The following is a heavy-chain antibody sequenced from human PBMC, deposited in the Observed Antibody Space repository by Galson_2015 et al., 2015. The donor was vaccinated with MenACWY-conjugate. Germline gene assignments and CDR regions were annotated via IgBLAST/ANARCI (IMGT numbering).Heavy chain of an antibody. CDR3: ARGGILTMIYTAYFDY. D-gene: IGHD3-22*01. CDR1: GFRFSSYA. J-gene: IGHJ4*02. V-gene: IGHV3-30*04. Sequence: SLRLSCAASGFRFSSYAMHWVRQSPGKGLERVAVIAYDGTYHYYADSVEGRFTVSRDNSKNTLYLQMNALRAEDTAVYYCARGGILTMIYTAYFDYWGQGTLVTVSS. CDR2: IAYDGTYH.